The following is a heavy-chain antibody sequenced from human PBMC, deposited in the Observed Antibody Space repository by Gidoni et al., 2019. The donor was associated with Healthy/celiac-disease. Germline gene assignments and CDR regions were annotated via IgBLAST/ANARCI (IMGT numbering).Heavy chain of an antibody. J-gene: IGHJ4*02. CDR2: ISYDGSNK. V-gene: IGHV3-30-3*01. D-gene: IGHD6-19*01. Sequence: TFSSYAMHWVRQAPGKGLEWVAVISYDGSNKYYADSVKGRFTISRDNSKNTLYLQMNSLRAEDTAVYYCARGRSSGWYSVLEDSGAFDYWGQGTLVTVSS. CDR1: TFSSYA. CDR3: ARGRSSGWYSVLEDSGAFDY.